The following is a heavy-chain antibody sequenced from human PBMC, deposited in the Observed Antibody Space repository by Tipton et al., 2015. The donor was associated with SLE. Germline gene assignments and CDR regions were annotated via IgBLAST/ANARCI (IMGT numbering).Heavy chain of an antibody. D-gene: IGHD1-26*01. Sequence: TLSLTCTVSGGSISFDYWSWIRQSAGRGLEWIGRIYSSGDRDYNPSLRSRVTMSIDASQNRVSLRLKSVSAADTAVYFCARHEGALWLGEPGDFWSQGTLVTVSS. CDR1: GGSISFDY. J-gene: IGHJ4*02. CDR3: ARHEGALWLGEPGDF. V-gene: IGHV4-4*07. CDR2: IYSSGDR.